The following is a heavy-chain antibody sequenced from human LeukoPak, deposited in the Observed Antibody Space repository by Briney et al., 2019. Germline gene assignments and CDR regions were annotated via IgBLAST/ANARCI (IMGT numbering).Heavy chain of an antibody. V-gene: IGHV4-34*01. Sequence: SETLSLTCAVYGGSFSGYYWSWIRQPPGKGLEWIGGINHSGSTNYNPSLKSRVTISVDTSKNQFSLKLSSVTAADTAVYYCASGTSRVTKDYWGQGTLVTVSS. CDR3: ASGTSRVTKDY. J-gene: IGHJ4*02. CDR2: INHSGST. CDR1: GGSFSGYY. D-gene: IGHD4-17*01.